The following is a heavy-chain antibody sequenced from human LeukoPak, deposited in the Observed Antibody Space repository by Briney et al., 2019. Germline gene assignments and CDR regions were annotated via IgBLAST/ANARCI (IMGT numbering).Heavy chain of an antibody. D-gene: IGHD5-12*01. CDR3: ARDPVATHYYFDY. J-gene: IGHJ4*02. CDR2: TYYRSKRYN. Sequence: SQTLSLTCAISGDSVSSKSAAWNWIRQSPSRGLEWLGRTYYRSKRYNDYAVSVKSRITINPDTSKNQFSLRLNSVTPEDTAVYYCARDPVATHYYFDYWGQGTLVTVSS. V-gene: IGHV6-1*01. CDR1: GDSVSSKSAA.